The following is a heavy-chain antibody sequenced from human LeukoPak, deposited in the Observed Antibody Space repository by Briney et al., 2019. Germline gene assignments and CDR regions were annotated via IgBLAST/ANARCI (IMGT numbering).Heavy chain of an antibody. CDR3: ARGQSITMIVVVPYFGY. D-gene: IGHD3-22*01. CDR2: ISYDGSNK. V-gene: IGHV3-30-3*01. Sequence: GRSLRLSCAASGFTFSSYAMHWVRQAPGKGLEWVAVISYDGSNKYYADSVKGRFTISRDNSKNTLYLQMNSLRAEDTAVYYCARGQSITMIVVVPYFGYWGQGTLVTVSS. J-gene: IGHJ4*02. CDR1: GFTFSSYA.